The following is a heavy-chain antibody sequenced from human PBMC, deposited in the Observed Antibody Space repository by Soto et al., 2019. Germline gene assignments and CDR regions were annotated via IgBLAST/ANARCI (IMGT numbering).Heavy chain of an antibody. CDR2: IIPIFGTA. D-gene: IGHD3-3*01. CDR1: GGTFSSYA. V-gene: IGHV1-69*13. J-gene: IGHJ6*02. Sequence: GASVKVSCKASGGTFSSYAISWVRQAPGQGLEWMGGIIPIFGTANYAQKFQGRVTITADESTSTAYMELSSLRSEDTAVYYCAAYYDFWSGNPPQPLYDYYGMDVWGQGTTVTVSS. CDR3: AAYYDFWSGNPPQPLYDYYGMDV.